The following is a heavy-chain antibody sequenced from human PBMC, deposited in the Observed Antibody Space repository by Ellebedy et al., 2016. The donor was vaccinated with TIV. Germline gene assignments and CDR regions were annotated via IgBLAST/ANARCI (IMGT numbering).Heavy chain of an antibody. J-gene: IGHJ4*02. V-gene: IGHV3-23*01. CDR2: SSGSGGGT. CDR3: VKDDSGGFFPDQ. CDR1: GFTFNSYA. D-gene: IGHD3-22*01. Sequence: GESLKISCAASGFTFNSYAMTWVRQAPGKGLEWVSASSGSGGGTYYADSVKGRFTITRDNSRNTVYLQMNSLRDEDTAVYYCVKDDSGGFFPDQWGQGTLVTVSS.